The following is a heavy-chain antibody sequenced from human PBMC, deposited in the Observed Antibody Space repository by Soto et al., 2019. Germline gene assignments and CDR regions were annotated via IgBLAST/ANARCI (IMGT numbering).Heavy chain of an antibody. CDR1: GYTFTSYG. D-gene: IGHD1-26*01. CDR3: ARNPPPDSGELLQDY. J-gene: IGHJ4*02. V-gene: IGHV1-18*01. Sequence: QVQLVQSGAEVKKPGASVKVSCKASGYTFTSYGISWVRQAPGQGLEWMGWISAYNGNTNYAQKLQGRVTMTTDTTTGPAYMGLRSLGSDDTAVYYCARNPPPDSGELLQDYWGQGTLVTVSS. CDR2: ISAYNGNT.